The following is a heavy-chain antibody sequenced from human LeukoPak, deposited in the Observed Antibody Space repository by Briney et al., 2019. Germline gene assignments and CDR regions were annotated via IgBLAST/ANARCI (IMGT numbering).Heavy chain of an antibody. V-gene: IGHV1-8*03. J-gene: IGHJ3*02. CDR1: GYTFTSYD. CDR3: ASYLLTIFGVVRAFDI. CDR2: MNPNSGNT. D-gene: IGHD3-3*01. Sequence: GESLKISCKGSGYTFTSYDINWVRQATGQGLEWMGWMNPNSGNTGYAQKFQGRVTITRNTSISTAYMELSSLRSEDTAVDYCASYLLTIFGVVRAFDIWGQGTMVTVSS.